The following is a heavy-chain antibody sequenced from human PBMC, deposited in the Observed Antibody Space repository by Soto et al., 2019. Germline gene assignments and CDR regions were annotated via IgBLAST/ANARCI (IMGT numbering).Heavy chain of an antibody. CDR1: GYTFTSKG. D-gene: IGHD1-20*01. CDR2: ISAYNGNT. J-gene: IGHJ3*02. Sequence: APVEVTCKDSGYTFTSKGISWARQAHGQGLEWMGWISAYNGNTNYAQKLQGRVTMTTDTSTSTAYMELRSLRSDDTAVYYCARFASYNWNDRSQKGFDIWGQGTMGTGSS. V-gene: IGHV1-18*01. CDR3: ARFASYNWNDRSQKGFDI.